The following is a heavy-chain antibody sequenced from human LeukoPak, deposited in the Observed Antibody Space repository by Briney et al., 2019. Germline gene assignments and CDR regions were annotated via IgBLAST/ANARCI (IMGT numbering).Heavy chain of an antibody. Sequence: GGSLRLSCAASGFTFSTYWMSWVRQAPGQGLEWVANINQDGSDKYYVDSVKGRFTISRDNAKNSLYLQMNSLTAEDTAMYYCVRASHPGGWFDPWGQGALVTVSS. V-gene: IGHV3-7*04. J-gene: IGHJ5*02. CDR2: INQDGSDK. CDR3: VRASHPGGWFDP. D-gene: IGHD3-10*01. CDR1: GFTFSTYW.